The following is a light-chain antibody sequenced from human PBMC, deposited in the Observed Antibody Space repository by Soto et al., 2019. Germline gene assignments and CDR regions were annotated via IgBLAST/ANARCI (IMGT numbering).Light chain of an antibody. J-gene: IGKJ4*01. Sequence: IVLPQSPGTLSLSPGERATLSCRASQSVSSSSLAWYQQKPGQAPRLLIYGASSRATGIPDRFSGGGSGTDFTLTISRLEPEDFAVYYCQQFSSYPLTFGGGTKVDI. V-gene: IGKV3-20*01. CDR1: QSVSSSS. CDR3: QQFSSYPLT. CDR2: GAS.